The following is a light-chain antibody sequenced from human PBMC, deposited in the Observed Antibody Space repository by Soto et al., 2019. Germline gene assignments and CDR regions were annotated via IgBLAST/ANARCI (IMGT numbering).Light chain of an antibody. J-gene: IGKJ1*01. Sequence: EIVLTQSPGTLSLSPGERATLSCRASQSVSSSFLAWYQQKPGQAPRLLIYGASSRATGIPDRFSGSGSGTDFTLTISRLEPEDLAVYYCQQYDSSPWMFGQGTKVEIK. CDR2: GAS. CDR3: QQYDSSPWM. V-gene: IGKV3-20*01. CDR1: QSVSSSF.